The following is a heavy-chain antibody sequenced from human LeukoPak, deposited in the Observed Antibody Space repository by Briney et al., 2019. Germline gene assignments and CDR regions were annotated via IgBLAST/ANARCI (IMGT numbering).Heavy chain of an antibody. CDR3: TKFSLRGTYSFDH. V-gene: IGHV3-23*01. D-gene: IGHD1-26*01. CDR2: ISASGGST. CDR1: GFTFNSNG. Sequence: PGGSLRLSCAASGFTFNSNGMSWVRQAPGKGLEWVSVISASGGSTHYADSVKGRFTISRDNSKNTLYLQINSLRVEDTAIYYCTKFSLRGTYSFDHWGQGTLVTVSS. J-gene: IGHJ4*02.